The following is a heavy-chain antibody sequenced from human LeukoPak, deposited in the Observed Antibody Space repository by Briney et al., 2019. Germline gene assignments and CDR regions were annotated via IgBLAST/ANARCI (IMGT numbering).Heavy chain of an antibody. D-gene: IGHD5-24*01. J-gene: IGHJ6*03. CDR2: INPNSGDA. CDR3: ARGRRKRWLRWYYYYYMDV. V-gene: IGHV1-2*02. Sequence: ASVKVSCKASGYSFTGFYMHWVRQAPGQGLEWVGWINPNSGDAKCAQKFQGRVTMTRDSSIRTAYMELTRLRSDDTAVYYCARGRRKRWLRWYYYYYMDVWGKGTTVTVSS. CDR1: GYSFTGFY.